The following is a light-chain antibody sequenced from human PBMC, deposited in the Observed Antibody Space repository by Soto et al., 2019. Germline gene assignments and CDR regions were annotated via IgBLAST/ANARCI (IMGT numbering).Light chain of an antibody. J-gene: IGKJ3*01. CDR2: AAS. Sequence: DIEMTQSPSSLSASVGDRVTITCRASHGISNYLAWYQQKPGKVPKLLIYAASTLQSGVPSRFSGSGSGTDFTLTISSLQPEDVATYYCQKYNDAPRTFGPGTKVDIK. CDR3: QKYNDAPRT. CDR1: HGISNY. V-gene: IGKV1-27*01.